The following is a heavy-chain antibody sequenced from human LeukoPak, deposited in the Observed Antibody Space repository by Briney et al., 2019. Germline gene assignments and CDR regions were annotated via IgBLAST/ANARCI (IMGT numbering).Heavy chain of an antibody. D-gene: IGHD3-9*01. CDR2: FSSNGGST. V-gene: IGHV3-64D*09. Sequence: GGSLRLSCSASGFTFSSYAMHWVRQAPGQGLEYVSAFSSNGGSTYYADSVKGRFTISRDNSKNTLYLQMSSLRAEDTAVYYCVRQREDILTGYSYFDYWGQGTLVTVSS. CDR1: GFTFSSYA. CDR3: VRQREDILTGYSYFDY. J-gene: IGHJ4*02.